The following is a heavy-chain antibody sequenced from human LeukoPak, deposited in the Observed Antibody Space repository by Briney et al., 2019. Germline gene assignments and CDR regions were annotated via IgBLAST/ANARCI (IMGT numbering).Heavy chain of an antibody. D-gene: IGHD6-13*01. Sequence: GGSLRLSCAASGFTFSDYWMHWVRQAPGKGLVWVSRVNRDGSSTSYADSVKGRFTISRDNAKNTLSLQMNSLRTEDTALYYCAQDKGGSSWYYLDSWGQGTLVTVSS. J-gene: IGHJ4*02. CDR1: GFTFSDYW. CDR3: AQDKGGSSWYYLDS. V-gene: IGHV3-74*01. CDR2: VNRDGSST.